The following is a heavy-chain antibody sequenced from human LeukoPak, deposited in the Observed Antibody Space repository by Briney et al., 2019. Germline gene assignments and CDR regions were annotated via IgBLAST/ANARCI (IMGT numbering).Heavy chain of an antibody. V-gene: IGHV3-30-3*01. J-gene: IGHJ6*03. CDR1: GFTFSSYA. CDR3: ARDNGLRFYYYYMDV. Sequence: GGSLRLSCAASGFTFSSYAMHWVRQAPGKGLEWVAVISYDGSNKYYADSVKGRFTISRDNSKNTLYLQMNSLRAEDTAVYHCARDNGLRFYYYYMDVWGKGTTVTVSS. CDR2: ISYDGSNK. D-gene: IGHD4-17*01.